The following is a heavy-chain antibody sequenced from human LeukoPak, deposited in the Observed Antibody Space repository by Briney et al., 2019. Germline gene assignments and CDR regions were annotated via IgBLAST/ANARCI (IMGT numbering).Heavy chain of an antibody. J-gene: IGHJ4*02. V-gene: IGHV3-23*01. CDR2: IRGSGDMT. CDR1: GFTFTNYA. D-gene: IGHD5-18*01. Sequence: GGSLRLSCATSGFTFTNYAMSWVRQAPGKGLEWVSAIRGSGDMTYYADSVKGRFTVARDNSKTTLYLQMNSLRAEDTAVYYCARARGYSYANEFHLDYWGQGTLVAVSS. CDR3: ARARGYSYANEFHLDY.